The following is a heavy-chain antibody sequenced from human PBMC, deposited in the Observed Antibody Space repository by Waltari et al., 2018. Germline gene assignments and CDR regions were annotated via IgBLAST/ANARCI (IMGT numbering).Heavy chain of an antibody. J-gene: IGHJ4*02. V-gene: IGHV3-23*03. CDR1: GVALITYA. D-gene: IGHD2-21*01. CDR2: IYSGGITT. CDR3: VKRFCDGDCYSDY. Sequence: EVQLLESGGDVVHPGGSLWLPCAAVGVALITYAMSWVRQAPGKGLEWVSAIYSGGITTYYADSVKGRFTISRDNSKNTVYLQMNSLRAEDTAVYYCVKRFCDGDCYSDYWGQGTLVTVSS.